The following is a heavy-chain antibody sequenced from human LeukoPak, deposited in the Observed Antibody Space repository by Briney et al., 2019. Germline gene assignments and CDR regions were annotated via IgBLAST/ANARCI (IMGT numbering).Heavy chain of an antibody. D-gene: IGHD5-18*01. CDR2: IFHSGNT. V-gene: IGHV4-39*02. Sequence: SETLSLTCSVSGGSISNALYYWGWIRQAPGKGLEWIGSIFHSGNTYYNPSLKGRVTLSVDTSKDHFSMRLRTVTAADTAVYFCAGVIRTGLVSGDWVDPWSQGTLVTVSS. CDR3: AGVIRTGLVSGDWVDP. J-gene: IGHJ5*02. CDR1: GGSISNALYY.